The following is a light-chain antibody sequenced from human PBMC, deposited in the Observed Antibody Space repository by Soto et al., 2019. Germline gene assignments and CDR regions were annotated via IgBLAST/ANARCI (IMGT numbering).Light chain of an antibody. J-gene: IGKJ2*01. CDR3: QHYNSYSPMFT. CDR1: QSISNW. Sequence: DIQMTQSPSTLSASVGDRVTITCRASQSISNWLAWYQQKPGKAPKLLIYKASTLESGVPSRFSGSGSGTDFTLSISNLQPDDFPIYYCQHYNSYSPMFTFGQGTKLEI. V-gene: IGKV1-5*03. CDR2: KAS.